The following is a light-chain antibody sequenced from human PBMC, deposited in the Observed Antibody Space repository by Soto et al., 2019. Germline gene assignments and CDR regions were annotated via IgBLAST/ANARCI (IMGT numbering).Light chain of an antibody. CDR3: CSYAGSYDYV. Sequence: QSALTQPRSVSGSPGQSVTISCTGSSSDVGAYNYVSWYQHNTGKAPKLLIYDVNKRPSGVPDRFSGSKFGNTASLTISGLQAVDEATFYCCSYAGSYDYVFGTGTKVTVL. CDR2: DVN. J-gene: IGLJ1*01. CDR1: SSDVGAYNY. V-gene: IGLV2-11*01.